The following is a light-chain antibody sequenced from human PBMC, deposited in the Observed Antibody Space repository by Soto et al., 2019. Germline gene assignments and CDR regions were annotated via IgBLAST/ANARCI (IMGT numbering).Light chain of an antibody. J-gene: IGLJ1*01. Sequence: QSVLTQPPSVSAAPGQKVTISCSGSSSNIGNNFVSWYQQVPGTAPKLLIYDNNKRPSGIPDRFSGSKSGTSATLGITGLQTGDEADYYCGTWDTSLSTPYVLATGTKGTVL. V-gene: IGLV1-51*01. CDR3: GTWDTSLSTPYV. CDR2: DNN. CDR1: SSNIGNNF.